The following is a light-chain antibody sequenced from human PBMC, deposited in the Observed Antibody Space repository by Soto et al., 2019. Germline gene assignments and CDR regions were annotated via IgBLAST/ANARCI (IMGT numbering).Light chain of an antibody. CDR1: SSDVGGYNY. CDR3: TSYKFTRTLYV. J-gene: IGLJ1*01. CDR2: DVS. V-gene: IGLV2-14*03. Sequence: QSALTQPASVSGSPGQSITISCTGTSSDVGGYNYVSWYQHHPGKAPKLMIYDVSNRPSGVSNRFSGSKSGNTASLNISGLQAEDEADYYCTSYKFTRTLYVFGTGTKLTVL.